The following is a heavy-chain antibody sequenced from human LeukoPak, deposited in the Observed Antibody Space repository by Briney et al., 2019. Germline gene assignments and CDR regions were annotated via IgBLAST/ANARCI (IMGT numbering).Heavy chain of an antibody. CDR3: AIGRHCSSTSCLDGFDI. Sequence: GESLKISCQGSGYSFTSYWIGWVRQMPGKGLEWLGIIHPGGSDTKYRPSFQGQVTLSADRSISTVYLQWSSLKASDTAMYYCAIGRHCSSTSCLDGFDIWGQGTMVIVSS. CDR2: IHPGGSDT. D-gene: IGHD2-2*01. V-gene: IGHV5-51*01. J-gene: IGHJ3*02. CDR1: GYSFTSYW.